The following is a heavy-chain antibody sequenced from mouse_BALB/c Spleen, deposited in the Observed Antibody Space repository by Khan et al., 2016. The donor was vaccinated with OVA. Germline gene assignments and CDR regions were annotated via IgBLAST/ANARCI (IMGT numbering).Heavy chain of an antibody. D-gene: IGHD1-1*02. V-gene: IGHV9-3-1*01. J-gene: IGHJ1*01. Sequence: QMQLEESGPELKKPGETVKISCKASGYTFTNYGMNWVKQAPGKGLKWMGWINTYTEEPTYADDFKGRFAFSLETSASTAYLQINNLKNEDTATDFCASGGYWYFDVWGAGTSVTVSS. CDR2: INTYTEEP. CDR3: ASGGYWYFDV. CDR1: GYTFTNYG.